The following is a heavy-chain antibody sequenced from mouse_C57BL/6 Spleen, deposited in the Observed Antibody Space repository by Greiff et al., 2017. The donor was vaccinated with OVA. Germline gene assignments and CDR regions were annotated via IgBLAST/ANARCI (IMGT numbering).Heavy chain of an antibody. CDR1: GYAFSSYW. J-gene: IGHJ3*01. D-gene: IGHD2-2*01. CDR3: ARGGGYDRAAWFAY. V-gene: IGHV1-80*01. CDR2: IYPGDGDT. Sequence: QVQLKQSGAELVKPGASVKISCKASGYAFSSYWMNWVKQRPGKGLEWIGQIYPGDGDTNYNGKFKGKATLTADKSSSTAYMQLSSLTSEDSAVYFCARGGGYDRAAWFAYWGQGTLVTVSA.